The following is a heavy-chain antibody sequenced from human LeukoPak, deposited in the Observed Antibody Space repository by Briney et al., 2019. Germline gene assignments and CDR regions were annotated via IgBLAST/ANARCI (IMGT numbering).Heavy chain of an antibody. J-gene: IGHJ3*01. CDR2: INADGSTT. D-gene: IGHD1-14*01. CDR3: VVVVEPPDSNGFDV. V-gene: IGHV3-74*01. CDR1: GFTFGNSW. Sequence: GGSLRLSCAASGFTFGNSWVHWVRQAPGKGLVWVSLINADGSTTTYADSVKGRFTISRDNARNTLSLQMNSLTIEDTAVYYCVVVVEPPDSNGFDVWGQGTMITVSS.